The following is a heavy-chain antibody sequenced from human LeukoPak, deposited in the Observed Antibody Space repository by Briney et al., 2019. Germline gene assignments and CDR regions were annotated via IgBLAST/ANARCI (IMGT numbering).Heavy chain of an antibody. V-gene: IGHV5-51*01. Sequence: GESPKISCKGSGYNFVNNWIGWVRQMPGKGLEWMAIIYPADFNTKYSPSFQGQVIISADQSINTAFLQWSSLKASDTAMYYCVRSPACSSGTCYPNWFDPWGQGTLVIVSS. CDR2: IYPADFNT. D-gene: IGHD2-15*01. CDR1: GYNFVNNW. CDR3: VRSPACSSGTCYPNWFDP. J-gene: IGHJ5*02.